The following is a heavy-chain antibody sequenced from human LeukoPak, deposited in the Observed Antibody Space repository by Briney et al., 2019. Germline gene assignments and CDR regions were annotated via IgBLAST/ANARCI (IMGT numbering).Heavy chain of an antibody. CDR2: INPNSGGT. CDR1: GCTFTGYY. J-gene: IGHJ4*02. V-gene: IGHV1-2*02. D-gene: IGHD2-2*01. CDR3: ARDGRYCSSTSCPNMADY. Sequence: ASVKVSCKASGCTFTGYYMHWVRQAPGQGLEWMGWINPNSGGTNYAQKFQGRVTMTRDTSISTAYMELSSLRSEDTAVYYCARDGRYCSSTSCPNMADYWGQGTLVTVSS.